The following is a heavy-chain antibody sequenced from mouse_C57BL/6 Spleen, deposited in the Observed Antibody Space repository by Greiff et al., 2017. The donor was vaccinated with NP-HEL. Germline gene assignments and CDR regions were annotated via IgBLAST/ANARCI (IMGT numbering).Heavy chain of an antibody. J-gene: IGHJ2*01. CDR3: TRRGYYGSSPHLDY. V-gene: IGHV1-15*01. D-gene: IGHD1-1*01. Sequence: VQLQQSGAELVRPGASVTLSCKASGYTFTDYEMHWVKQTPVHGLEWIGAIDPETGGTAYNQKVKGKAILTADKSSSTAYMELRSLTSEDSAVYYCTRRGYYGSSPHLDYWGQGTTLTVSS. CDR1: GYTFTDYE. CDR2: IDPETGGT.